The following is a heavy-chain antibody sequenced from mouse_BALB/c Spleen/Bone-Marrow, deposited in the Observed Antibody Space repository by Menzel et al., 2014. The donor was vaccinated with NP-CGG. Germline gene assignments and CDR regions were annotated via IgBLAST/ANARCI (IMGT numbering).Heavy chain of an antibody. V-gene: IGHV2-6-2*01. CDR3: ARSGTDYAMDY. CDR1: GFSLTSYG. J-gene: IGHJ4*01. CDR2: IWSDGST. D-gene: IGHD4-1*01. Sequence: VKLMESGPDLVAPSQSLSLTCTVSGFSLTSYGLHWVRQPPGKGLEWLGVIWSDGSTTYNSALKSRLSISKDNSKRQVLLKMNSLQTGDTAMYYCARSGTDYAMDYWGQGTSVTVSS.